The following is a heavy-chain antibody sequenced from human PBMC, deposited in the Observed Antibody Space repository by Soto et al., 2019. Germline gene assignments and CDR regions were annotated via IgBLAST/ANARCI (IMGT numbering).Heavy chain of an antibody. Sequence: WTWIRQHPGKGLEWIGNIYYSGSIHFNPSLKSRLTMLVDTSENQFSLKLTSVTAADTAVYYCARQSESTGYFCGWFDPWGQGTLVTVSS. V-gene: IGHV4-31*02. CDR2: IYYSGSI. D-gene: IGHD3-9*01. CDR3: ARQSESTGYFCGWFDP. J-gene: IGHJ5*02.